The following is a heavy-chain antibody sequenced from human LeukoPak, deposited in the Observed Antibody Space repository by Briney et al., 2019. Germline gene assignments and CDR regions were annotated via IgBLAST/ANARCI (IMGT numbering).Heavy chain of an antibody. CDR1: GFTVSNNH. CDR2: IYSGSST. D-gene: IGHD1-14*01. Sequence: GGSLRLSCAASGFTVSNNHMSWVRQAPGKGLEWVSVIYSGSSTYYADSVKGRFTISRDNSKNTLYLQMNSLRAVDTAVYFCARLVSGNYFDYWGQGTLVTVSS. CDR3: ARLVSGNYFDY. V-gene: IGHV3-53*01. J-gene: IGHJ4*02.